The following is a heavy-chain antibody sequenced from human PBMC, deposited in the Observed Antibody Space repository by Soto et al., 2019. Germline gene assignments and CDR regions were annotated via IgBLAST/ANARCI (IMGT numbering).Heavy chain of an antibody. CDR1: GFTFRSHG. V-gene: IGHV3-33*01. J-gene: IGHJ4*02. CDR3: AREGFGGESHFDC. Sequence: QVKLVESGGGVVQPGRSLRLSCAASGFTFRSHGMHWVRQAPGKGLEWVAVIWYDGSHQYYGDSVKGRFTISGDNSKNTLSLQMNTLRAEDTAIDYCAREGFGGESHFDCWGQGALVIVSS. D-gene: IGHD2-21*01. CDR2: IWYDGSHQ.